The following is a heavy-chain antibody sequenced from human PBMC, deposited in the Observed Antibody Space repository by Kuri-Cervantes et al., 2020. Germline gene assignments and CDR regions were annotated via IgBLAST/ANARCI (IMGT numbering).Heavy chain of an antibody. Sequence: GSLRLSCAVSGGSISSSNWWSWVRQPPGKGLEWIGEIYHSGSTNYNPSLKSRVTISVDKSKNQFSLKLSSVTAEDTAVYYCARRRPSSSWYSGRGVGGWFDPWGQGTLVTVSS. V-gene: IGHV4-4*02. CDR1: GGSISSSNW. CDR3: ARRRPSSSWYSGRGVGGWFDP. CDR2: IYHSGST. J-gene: IGHJ5*02. D-gene: IGHD6-13*01.